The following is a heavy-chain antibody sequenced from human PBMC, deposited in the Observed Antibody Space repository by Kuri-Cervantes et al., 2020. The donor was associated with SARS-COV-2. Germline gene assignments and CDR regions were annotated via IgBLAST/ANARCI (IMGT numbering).Heavy chain of an antibody. CDR1: GFTFSGYY. CDR2: TSSSSSYT. V-gene: IGHV3-11*06. J-gene: IGHJ4*02. D-gene: IGHD3-3*01. Sequence: GGSLRLSCAASGFTFSGYYMSWIRQAPGKGLEWVSYTSSSSSYTNYADSVKGRFTISRDNAKYSLYLQMNSLRAEDTAVYYCARGGVGITVDYWGQGTLVTVSS. CDR3: ARGGVGITVDY.